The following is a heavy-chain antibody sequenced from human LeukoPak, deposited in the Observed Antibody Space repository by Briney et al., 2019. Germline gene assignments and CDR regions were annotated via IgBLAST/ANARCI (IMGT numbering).Heavy chain of an antibody. CDR2: INPSGGST. J-gene: IGHJ6*03. Sequence: GASVKVSCKASGYTFTSYYMHWVRQAPGQGLEWMGIINPSGGSTSYAQKFQGRVTITRNTSISTAYMELSSLRSEDTAVYYCARGPVAGTGDYYYYMDVWGKGTTVTVSS. CDR3: ARGPVAGTGDYYYYMDV. V-gene: IGHV1-46*01. D-gene: IGHD6-19*01. CDR1: GYTFTSYY.